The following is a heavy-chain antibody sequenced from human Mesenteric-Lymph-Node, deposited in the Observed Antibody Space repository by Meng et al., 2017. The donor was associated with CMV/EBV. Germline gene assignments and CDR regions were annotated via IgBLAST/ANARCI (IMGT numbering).Heavy chain of an antibody. Sequence: GESLKISCAASGFTFNSYTLHWVRQAPGKGLEWMAVISSEGNSKYYGESVQGRFSISRDNSKNTLYLQMNNLRPEDTAIYYCAREGVDYDVWGAHGGLDIWGQGTLVTVSS. CDR2: ISSEGNSK. V-gene: IGHV3-30-3*01. J-gene: IGHJ3*02. CDR3: AREGVDYDVWGAHGGLDI. CDR1: GFTFNSYT. D-gene: IGHD3-3*01.